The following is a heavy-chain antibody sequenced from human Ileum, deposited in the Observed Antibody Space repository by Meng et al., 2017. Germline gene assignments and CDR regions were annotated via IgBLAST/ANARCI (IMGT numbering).Heavy chain of an antibody. Sequence: SETLSLTCAVSGASISSGYWWSWVRQPPGKGLEWIGEIHHGGDTNYNPSLKSRVTISVNKSNNHYSLRLTSVTAADTAMYYCAGNGAYSADHWGQGTLVTVSS. V-gene: IGHV4-4*02. CDR2: IHHGGDT. J-gene: IGHJ4*02. CDR1: GASISSGYW. D-gene: IGHD2-15*01. CDR3: AGNGAYSADH.